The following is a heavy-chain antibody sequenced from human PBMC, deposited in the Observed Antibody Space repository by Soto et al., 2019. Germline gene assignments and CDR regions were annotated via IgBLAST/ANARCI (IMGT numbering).Heavy chain of an antibody. D-gene: IGHD2-2*01. Sequence: RGESLKISCKGSGYSFTSYWIGWVRQMPGKGLEWMGIIYPGDSDTRYSPSFQGQVTISADKSISTAYLQWSSLKASDTAMYYCARLDALLGYCSSTSCQSDYYGMDVWGQGTTVTVSS. V-gene: IGHV5-51*01. CDR3: ARLDALLGYCSSTSCQSDYYGMDV. J-gene: IGHJ6*02. CDR2: IYPGDSDT. CDR1: GYSFTSYW.